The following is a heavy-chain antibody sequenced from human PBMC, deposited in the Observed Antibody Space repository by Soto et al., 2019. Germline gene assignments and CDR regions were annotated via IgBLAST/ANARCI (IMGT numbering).Heavy chain of an antibody. D-gene: IGHD3-22*01. CDR1: GGSISSYY. J-gene: IGHJ4*02. CDR3: AREYYYDSSGFDY. V-gene: IGHV4-59*12. Sequence: ASETLSLTCTVSGGSISSYYWSWIRQPPGKGLEWIGYIYYSGSTNYNPSLKSRVTISVDTSKNQFSLKLSSVTAADTAVYYCAREYYYDSSGFDYGGQETPVPVYS. CDR2: IYYSGST.